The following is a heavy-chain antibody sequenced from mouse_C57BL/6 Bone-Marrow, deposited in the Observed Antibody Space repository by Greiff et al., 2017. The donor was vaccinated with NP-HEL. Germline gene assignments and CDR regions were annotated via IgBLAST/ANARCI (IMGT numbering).Heavy chain of an antibody. CDR1: GFSLTSYG. D-gene: IGHD2-3*01. CDR2: IWGVGST. V-gene: IGHV2-6*01. J-gene: IGHJ3*01. Sequence: VQLQESGPGLVAPSQCLSITCTVSGFSLTSYGVDWVRQSPGKGLEWLGVIWGVGSTNYNSALKSRLSISKDNSKSQVFLKMNSLQTDDTAMYYCASDPFYDGGFAYWGQGTLVTVSA. CDR3: ASDPFYDGGFAY.